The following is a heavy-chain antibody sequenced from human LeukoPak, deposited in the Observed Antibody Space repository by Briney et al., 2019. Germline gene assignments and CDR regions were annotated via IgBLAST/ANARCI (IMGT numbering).Heavy chain of an antibody. V-gene: IGHV4-59*01. CDR3: ARATGWGYWYFDL. D-gene: IGHD7-27*01. CDR2: IYYSGST. Sequence: SETLSLTCTVSGGSISNSYWSWIRQPPGEGLEWIGYIYYSGSTNYNPSLKSRVTISIDTSKNQFSLKLSSVTPADTAVYYCARATGWGYWYFDLWGRGTLVTVSS. CDR1: GGSISNSY. J-gene: IGHJ2*01.